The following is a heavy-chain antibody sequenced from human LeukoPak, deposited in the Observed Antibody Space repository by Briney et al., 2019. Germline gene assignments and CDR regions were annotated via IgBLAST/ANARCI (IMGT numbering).Heavy chain of an antibody. CDR2: IHYTGST. J-gene: IGHJ3*02. Sequence: SETLSLTCAVSGGSISSSNWWSWVRQPPGKGLAWIGYIHYTGSTNYNPSLKSRVTISLDTSKNQFSLNLSSVTAADTAMYYCARRSLTDAYSSSWDIWGQGTMVTVSS. V-gene: IGHV4-4*02. CDR1: GGSISSSNW. D-gene: IGHD6-13*01. CDR3: ARRSLTDAYSSSWDI.